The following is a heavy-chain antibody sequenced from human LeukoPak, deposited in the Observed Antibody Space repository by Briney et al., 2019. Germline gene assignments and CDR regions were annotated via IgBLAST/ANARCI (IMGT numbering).Heavy chain of an antibody. CDR3: ARDISIAARYAFDI. V-gene: IGHV1-69*04. Sequence: SVKVSCKASGGTFSSYTISWVRQAPGQGLEWMGRIIPILGIANYAQKFQGKVTITADKSTSTAYMVLSSLRSEDTAVYYCARDISIAARYAFDIWGQGTMVTVSS. D-gene: IGHD6-6*01. CDR2: IIPILGIA. CDR1: GGTFSSYT. J-gene: IGHJ3*02.